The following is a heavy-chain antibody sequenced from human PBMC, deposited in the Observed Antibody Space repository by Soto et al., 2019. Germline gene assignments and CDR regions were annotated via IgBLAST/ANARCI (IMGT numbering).Heavy chain of an antibody. V-gene: IGHV3-23*01. CDR3: ACGGLFYSCTSGHPFGF. CDR1: GFSFGTYL. CDR2: SSGNGFDT. J-gene: IGHJ4*02. D-gene: IGHD2-8*02. Sequence: GGSLRLSCNASGFSFGTYLMTRVRQAPGKGLEWVSSSSGNGFDTYYADSVKGRFTISRDNSKNRLFLQMNSLRADDPALYYCACGGLFYSCTSGHPFGFWGQGAVVTVSS.